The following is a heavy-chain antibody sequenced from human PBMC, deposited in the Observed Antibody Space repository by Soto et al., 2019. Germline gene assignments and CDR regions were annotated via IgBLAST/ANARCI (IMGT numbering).Heavy chain of an antibody. D-gene: IGHD6-13*01. CDR2: IIPIFGTA. CDR3: ATPKAAAGTNTRGPYYSGMDV. CDR1: GGTFSSYA. J-gene: IGHJ6*02. V-gene: IGHV1-69*06. Sequence: QVQLVQSGAEVKKPGSSVKVSCKASGGTFSSYAISWVRQAPGQGLEWMGGIIPIFGTANYAQKFQGRVTITADKSTSTAYMEMSSLRSEDTAVYYCATPKAAAGTNTRGPYYSGMDVWGQGTTVTVSS.